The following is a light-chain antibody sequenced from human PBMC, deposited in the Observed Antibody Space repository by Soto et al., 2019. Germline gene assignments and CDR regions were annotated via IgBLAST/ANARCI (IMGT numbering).Light chain of an antibody. CDR1: SSNIGNTY. CDR2: DNN. V-gene: IGLV1-51*01. CDR3: GTWDSSLSAAYV. J-gene: IGLJ1*01. Sequence: QSLLTQPPSVSAAPGQKVTISCSGSSSNIGNTYVSWYQQLPGTDPKLLIYDNNKRPSGIPDRFSVSKSGTSATLGITGLQTGDEADYYCGTWDSSLSAAYVFGTGTKLTVL.